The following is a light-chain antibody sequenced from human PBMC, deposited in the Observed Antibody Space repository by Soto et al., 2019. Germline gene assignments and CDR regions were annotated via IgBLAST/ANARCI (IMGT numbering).Light chain of an antibody. V-gene: IGLV1-47*01. Sequence: QSVLTQPPSASGTPGQRVTISCSGSTSNLGSNFVYWYQQVPGAAPKLLISRNDQRPSGVPDRFSGSKSGTSASLAISGLRSEDEADYHCAAWDDSLSGVVFGGGTNSPS. CDR2: RND. CDR3: AAWDDSLSGVV. CDR1: TSNLGSNF. J-gene: IGLJ3*02.